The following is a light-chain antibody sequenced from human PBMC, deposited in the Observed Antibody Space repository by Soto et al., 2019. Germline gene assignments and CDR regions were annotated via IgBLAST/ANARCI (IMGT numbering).Light chain of an antibody. J-gene: IGKJ1*01. Sequence: DIPMTQSSATLSASVGDRDTLTCRASQSISTWLAWYQQKPGKAPKLLIYQASSLESGVPSRFSGSRSGTEFTLTISSLQPDDFATYYCQQYNGYSTWTFGQGTKVDIK. CDR2: QAS. V-gene: IGKV1-5*03. CDR1: QSISTW. CDR3: QQYNGYSTWT.